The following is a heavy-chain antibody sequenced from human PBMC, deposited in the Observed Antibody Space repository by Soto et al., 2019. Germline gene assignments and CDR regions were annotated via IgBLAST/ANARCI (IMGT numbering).Heavy chain of an antibody. CDR1: GYTFTSYG. Sequence: GASVKVSCKASGYTFTSYGISWVRQAPGQGLEWMGWISAYNGNTNYAQKLQGRVTMTTDTSTSTAYMELRSLRSDDTAVYYCARAPVTFGVAQPLACWGQGTLVTVSS. V-gene: IGHV1-18*01. J-gene: IGHJ4*02. CDR2: ISAYNGNT. CDR3: ARAPVTFGVAQPLAC. D-gene: IGHD3-3*01.